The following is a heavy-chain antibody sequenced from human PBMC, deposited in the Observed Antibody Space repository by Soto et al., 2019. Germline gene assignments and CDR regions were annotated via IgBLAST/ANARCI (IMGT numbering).Heavy chain of an antibody. CDR2: IRSKANSYAT. V-gene: IGHV3-73*01. CDR3: TSHMIGGTTAVRFYYYYYMDV. D-gene: IGHD3-22*01. J-gene: IGHJ6*03. CDR1: GFTFSGSA. Sequence: GGSLRLSCAASGFTFSGSAMHWVRQASGKGLEWVGRIRSKANSYATAYAASVKGRFTISRDDSKNTAYLQMNSLKTEDTAVYYCTSHMIGGTTAVRFYYYYYMDVWGKGTTVTVSS.